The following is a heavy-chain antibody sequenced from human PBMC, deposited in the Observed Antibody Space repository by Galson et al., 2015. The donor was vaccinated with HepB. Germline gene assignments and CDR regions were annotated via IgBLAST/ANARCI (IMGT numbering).Heavy chain of an antibody. CDR3: TRFYDPSGYRTQAPFDY. J-gene: IGHJ4*02. Sequence: SLRLSCAASGFMFGDYVMSWVRQAPGKGLEWVAFVRTNPNGATTQYDASVRGRFTVSRDDSNNIAYLQMNSLKAEDTAVYFCTRFYDPSGYRTQAPFDYWGQGTLVTVSS. D-gene: IGHD3-22*01. CDR2: VRTNPNGATT. CDR1: GFMFGDYV. V-gene: IGHV3-49*04.